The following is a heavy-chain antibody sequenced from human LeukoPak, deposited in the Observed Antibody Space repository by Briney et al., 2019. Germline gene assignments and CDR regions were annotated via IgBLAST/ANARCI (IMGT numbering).Heavy chain of an antibody. CDR2: ISAYNGNT. CDR1: GYTFTSYG. V-gene: IGHV1-18*01. D-gene: IGHD3-10*01. J-gene: IGHJ5*02. Sequence: ASVKVSCKASGYTFTSYGISWVRQAPGQGLEWMGWISAYNGNTNYAQKLQGRVTMTTDTSTSTAYMELRSLRSDDTAVYYCARDSAAAFTMVRVPFDPWGQGTLVTVSS. CDR3: ARDSAAAFTMVRVPFDP.